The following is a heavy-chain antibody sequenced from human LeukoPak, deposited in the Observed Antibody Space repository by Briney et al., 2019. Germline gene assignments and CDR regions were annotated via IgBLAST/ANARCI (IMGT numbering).Heavy chain of an antibody. J-gene: IGHJ5*02. D-gene: IGHD1-26*01. CDR2: IWPGDSDI. CDR1: GYDFTTYW. CDR3: ARRGRGDWFDP. V-gene: IGHV5-51*01. Sequence: GESLKISCKISGYDFTTYWIAWVRQMPGKGLGCMGIIWPGDSDIRYSPSFQGQVTISADKTISTVYLQWSSLKVSDTAIYYCARRGRGDWFDPWGQGTLVTVSS.